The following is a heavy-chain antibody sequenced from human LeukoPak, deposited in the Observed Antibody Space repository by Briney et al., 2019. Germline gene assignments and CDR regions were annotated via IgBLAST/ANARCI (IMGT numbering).Heavy chain of an antibody. CDR1: GFTFSSYG. D-gene: IGHD3-3*01. J-gene: IGHJ4*02. V-gene: IGHV3-30*19. CDR2: ISYDGSNK. CDR3: ARESRITIFGVVINGLGR. Sequence: GGSLRLSCAASGFTFSSYGMHWVRQAPGKGLEWVAVISYDGSNKYYADSVKGRFTISRDNSKNTLYLQMNSLRAEDTAVYYCARESRITIFGVVINGLGRWGQGTLVTVSS.